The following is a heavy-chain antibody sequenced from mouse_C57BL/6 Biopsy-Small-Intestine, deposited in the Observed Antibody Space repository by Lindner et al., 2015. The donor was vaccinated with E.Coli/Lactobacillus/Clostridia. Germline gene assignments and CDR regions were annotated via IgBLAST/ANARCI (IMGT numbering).Heavy chain of an antibody. J-gene: IGHJ2*01. CDR3: ARGYLGISDY. CDR1: GYVFSSSW. Sequence: VQLQESGPELVKPGASVKISCKASGYVFSSSWMNWVKQRPGKGPEWIGRIYPGDGDINYNVKFKGKATLTADISSSTAYMQLNSLTSEDSAVYFCARGYLGISDYWGQGTTLTVSS. CDR2: IYPGDGDI. V-gene: IGHV1-82*01. D-gene: IGHD3-1*01.